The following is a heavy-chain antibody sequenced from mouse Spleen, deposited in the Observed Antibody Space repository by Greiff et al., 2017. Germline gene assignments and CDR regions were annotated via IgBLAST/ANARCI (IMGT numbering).Heavy chain of an antibody. D-gene: IGHD1-1*01. CDR1: GYTFTSYW. CDR3: TSFYGSSFAY. CDR2: IYPSDSYT. Sequence: VQLVESGAELVKPGASVKLSCKASGYTFTSYWMHWVKQRPGQGLEWIGNIYPSDSYTNYNQKFKDKATLTVDKSSSTAYMQLSSPTSEDSAVYYCTSFYGSSFAYWGQGTLVTVSA. J-gene: IGHJ3*01. V-gene: IGHV1-69*02.